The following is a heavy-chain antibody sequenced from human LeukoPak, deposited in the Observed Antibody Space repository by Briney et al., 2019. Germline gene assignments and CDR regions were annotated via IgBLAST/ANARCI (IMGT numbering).Heavy chain of an antibody. D-gene: IGHD2-2*01. J-gene: IGHJ4*02. CDR1: GFTFSSYE. CDR2: IGVSGSTM. Sequence: GGSLRLSCAASGFTFSSYEMNWVREAPGKGLEWVSYIGVSGSTMYYAESVKGRFTISRDNAKNSLYLQMNSLRAEDTAVYYCARERYCSSTSCPHGDLDYWGQGTLVSVSS. CDR3: ARERYCSSTSCPHGDLDY. V-gene: IGHV3-48*03.